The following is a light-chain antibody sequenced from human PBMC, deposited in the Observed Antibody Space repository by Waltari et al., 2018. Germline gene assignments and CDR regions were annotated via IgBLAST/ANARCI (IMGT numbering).Light chain of an antibody. CDR3: AAWDDRLRGVV. CDR2: GNN. J-gene: IGLJ2*01. Sequence: QSLLTQPPSASGTPGHRVTMSCSGSSSTIGSYYVYWYQQLPGTAPKLLIDGNNQRPSGVPDRFSGSKSGTSGSLAISGLRSEDEADYYCAAWDDRLRGVVFGGGTKLTV. V-gene: IGLV1-47*01. CDR1: SSTIGSYY.